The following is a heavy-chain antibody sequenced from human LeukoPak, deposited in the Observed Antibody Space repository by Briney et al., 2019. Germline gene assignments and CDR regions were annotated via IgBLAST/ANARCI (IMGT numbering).Heavy chain of an antibody. CDR2: IYYRGST. CDR1: GGSISSSSYY. D-gene: IGHD3-16*01. J-gene: IGHJ4*02. V-gene: IGHV4-39*07. CDR3: ARWGTMGGPDY. Sequence: SETLSLTCTVSGGSISSSSYYWGWIRQPPGKGLEWIGSIYYRGSTYYNPSLKSRVTMSVDRSKNQFSLKLSSVTAADTAVYYCARWGTMGGPDYWGQGTLVTVSS.